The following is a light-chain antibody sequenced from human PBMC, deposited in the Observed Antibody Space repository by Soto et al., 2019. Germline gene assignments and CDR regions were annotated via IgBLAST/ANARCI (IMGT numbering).Light chain of an antibody. Sequence: QSALTQPASVSGSPGQSITISCTGTRSDVGGYNYVSWYQQHPGKAPKLMIYDVSNRPSGVSNRFSGSKSGNTASLTISGLQAEYESDYYFSSYTSTNTFVIFGVGTKLTVL. V-gene: IGLV2-14*01. J-gene: IGLJ2*01. CDR3: SSYTSTNTFVI. CDR1: RSDVGGYNY. CDR2: DVS.